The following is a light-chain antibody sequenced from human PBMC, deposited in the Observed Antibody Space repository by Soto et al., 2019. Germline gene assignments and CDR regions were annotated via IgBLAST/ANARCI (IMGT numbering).Light chain of an antibody. J-gene: IGLJ2*01. CDR1: SSDVGAYNY. V-gene: IGLV2-11*01. Sequence: QSALTQPRSVSGSPGQSVTISCTGTSSDVGAYNYVSWYQQHPGKAPKLMIYDVSKRPSGVPDRFSGSKSGNTASLTISGLQAEDEADYYCSSYINSITFVVFGGGTKVTVL. CDR3: SSYINSITFVV. CDR2: DVS.